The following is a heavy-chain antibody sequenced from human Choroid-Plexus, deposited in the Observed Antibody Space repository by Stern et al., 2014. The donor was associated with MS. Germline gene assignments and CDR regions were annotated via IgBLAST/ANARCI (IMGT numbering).Heavy chain of an antibody. D-gene: IGHD2/OR15-2a*01. V-gene: IGHV3-30*18. CDR1: GFSFSSFG. CDR2: ISYDGSK. Sequence: DQLVESGGGVVQPGRPLRLSCAASGFSFSSFGMHWVRQAPGKGLEWVALISYDGSKDYADSVKGRFAISRDNSKNTLYLQMNSLRAEDTAVYYCAKDRQYLTFFFDFWVQGSLVTVSS. J-gene: IGHJ4*02. CDR3: AKDRQYLTFFFDF.